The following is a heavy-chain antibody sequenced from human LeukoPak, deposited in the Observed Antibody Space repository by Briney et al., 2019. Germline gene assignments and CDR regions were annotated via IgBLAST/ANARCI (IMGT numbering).Heavy chain of an antibody. CDR1: GYSFTSYW. V-gene: IGHV5-51*01. D-gene: IGHD3-10*01. Sequence: GESLKISCKGSGYSFTSYWIGWVRQMPGKGLEWMGIIYPGDSDTRYSPSFQGQVTISADKSISTAYLQWSSLKASDTAMYYCARHVSYYYGSGSYWIDYWGQGTLVTVSS. CDR3: ARHVSYYYGSGSYWIDY. J-gene: IGHJ4*02. CDR2: IYPGDSDT.